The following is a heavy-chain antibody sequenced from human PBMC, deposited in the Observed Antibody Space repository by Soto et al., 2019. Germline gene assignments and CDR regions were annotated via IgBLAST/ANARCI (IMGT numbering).Heavy chain of an antibody. CDR2: ISDGGGST. CDR1: GFTFSAYA. J-gene: IGHJ4*02. V-gene: IGHV3-23*01. D-gene: IGHD2-15*01. Sequence: EVQLLQSGGGLVQPGGSLRLSCAASGFTFSAYAMTWVRQAPGKGLEWVSSISDGGGSTYYADSVKGRFTISRDKSKSTLFLQMNSLTAEDTAIYYCALPPLGGDCSHTNCFAAYWGQGTLVTVSS. CDR3: ALPPLGGDCSHTNCFAAY.